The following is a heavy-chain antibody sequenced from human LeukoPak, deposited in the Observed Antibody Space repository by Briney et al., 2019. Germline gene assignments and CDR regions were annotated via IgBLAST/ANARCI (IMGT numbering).Heavy chain of an antibody. Sequence: SETLSLTCTVSGGSISSSSYYWGWIRQPPGKGLEWIGSIYYSGSTYYNPSLKSRVTISVDTSKNQFSLKLSSVTAADTAVYYCARLPGYSSSYYYYYYMDVWGKGTTVTVSS. CDR1: GGSISSSSYY. J-gene: IGHJ6*03. D-gene: IGHD6-6*01. CDR3: ARLPGYSSSYYYYYYMDV. V-gene: IGHV4-39*01. CDR2: IYYSGST.